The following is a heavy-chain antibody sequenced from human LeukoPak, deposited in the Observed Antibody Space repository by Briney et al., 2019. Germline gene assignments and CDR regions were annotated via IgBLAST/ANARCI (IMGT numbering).Heavy chain of an antibody. CDR2: IYYSGST. CDR1: GGSISSYY. CDR3: ARDLVSRSSSGWYRADDAFDI. D-gene: IGHD6-19*01. V-gene: IGHV4-59*01. Sequence: SETLSLTCTVSGGSISSYYWSWIRQPPGKGLEWIGYIYYSGSTNYNPSLKSRVTISVDTSKNQFSLKLSSVTAADTAVYYCARDLVSRSSSGWYRADDAFDIWGQETMVTVSS. J-gene: IGHJ3*02.